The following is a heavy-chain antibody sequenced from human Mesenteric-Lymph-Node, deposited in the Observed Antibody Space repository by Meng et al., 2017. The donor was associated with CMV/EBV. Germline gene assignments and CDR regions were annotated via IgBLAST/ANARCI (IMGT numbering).Heavy chain of an antibody. CDR2: IYYNGNT. V-gene: IGHV4-31*03. J-gene: IGHJ4*02. Sequence: SETLSLTCTVSGGSVNSAGYRWSWIRQHPEKGLEWIGYIYYNGNTYYNPSLKSRLTISLDTPKNQFSLKLSSVTAADTAVYYCVRERGSNYGLDDWGQGTLVTVSS. CDR3: VRERGSNYGLDD. D-gene: IGHD4-11*01. CDR1: GGSVNSAGYR.